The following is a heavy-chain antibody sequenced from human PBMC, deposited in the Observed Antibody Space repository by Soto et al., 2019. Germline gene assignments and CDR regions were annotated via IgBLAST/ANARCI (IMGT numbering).Heavy chain of an antibody. J-gene: IGHJ6*02. Sequence: QVQLVQSGAEVKKPGASVQVSCKASGYSFTRHDINWVRQAPGQGLEWMGWINPSSGNTGYAQRFLGRLTMTTDTSTSTAYMELSGLKSEATAIYYCAREGIRFSGGIVFYGMDVWGQGTTVTVPS. D-gene: IGHD3-3*01. CDR3: AREGIRFSGGIVFYGMDV. V-gene: IGHV1-8*01. CDR2: INPSSGNT. CDR1: GYSFTRHD.